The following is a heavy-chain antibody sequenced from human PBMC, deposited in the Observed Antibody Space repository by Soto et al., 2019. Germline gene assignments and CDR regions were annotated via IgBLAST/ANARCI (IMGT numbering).Heavy chain of an antibody. CDR3: ARARDTSGYAALDY. CDR1: GYTFINYY. CDR2: INPSAAAT. D-gene: IGHD3-22*01. V-gene: IGHV1-46*01. J-gene: IGHJ4*02. Sequence: QVQLVQSGAEVKWPGASVKVSCKASGYTFINYYIHWVRQAPGQGPEWMGIINPSAAATNYAQSFQGRVTVTRVTSTSTVYLDLSSLRSDDTAVYYCARARDTSGYAALDYWGQGTLVTVSS.